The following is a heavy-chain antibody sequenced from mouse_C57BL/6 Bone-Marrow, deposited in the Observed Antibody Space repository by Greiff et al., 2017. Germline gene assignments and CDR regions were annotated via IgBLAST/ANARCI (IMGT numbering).Heavy chain of an antibody. J-gene: IGHJ3*01. CDR2: IDPENGDT. Sequence: VQLQQSGAELVRPGASVKLSCTASGFNIKDDYMHWVKQRPEQGLEWIGWIDPENGDTEYASKFQGKATITADTSSNTAYLQLSSLTSEDTAVYYCTTDYDYDLAWFAYGGQGTLVTVSA. D-gene: IGHD2-4*01. V-gene: IGHV14-4*01. CDR3: TTDYDYDLAWFAY. CDR1: GFNIKDDY.